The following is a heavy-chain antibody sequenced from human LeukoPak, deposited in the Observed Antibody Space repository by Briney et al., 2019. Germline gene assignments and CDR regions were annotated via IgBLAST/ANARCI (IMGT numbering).Heavy chain of an antibody. V-gene: IGHV4-31*03. J-gene: IGHJ3*02. CDR2: IYYSGST. CDR3: ARHRYYYDSSGYYAYPDAFDI. D-gene: IGHD3-22*01. Sequence: PSETLSLTCTVSGGSISSGGYYWSWIRQHPGKGLEWIGYIYYSGSTYYNPSLKSRVTISVDTSKNQFSLKLSSVTAADTAVYYCARHRYYYDSSGYYAYPDAFDIWGQGTMVTVSS. CDR1: GGSISSGGYY.